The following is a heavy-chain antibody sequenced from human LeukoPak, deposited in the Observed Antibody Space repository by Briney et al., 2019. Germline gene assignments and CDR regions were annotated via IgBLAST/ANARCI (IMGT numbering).Heavy chain of an antibody. J-gene: IGHJ4*02. CDR2: IGGSAGKT. V-gene: IGHV3-23*01. Sequence: GGSLRLSCAASGFTFSLYGMSWVRQTPGKGLEWVSSIGGSAGKTYYADSVKGRFTISRDDSKDTLYLRMNSLRAEDTALYYCAKDQISMPDDYWGPGTLVTVSS. CDR3: AKDQISMPDDY. CDR1: GFTFSLYG. D-gene: IGHD2-2*01.